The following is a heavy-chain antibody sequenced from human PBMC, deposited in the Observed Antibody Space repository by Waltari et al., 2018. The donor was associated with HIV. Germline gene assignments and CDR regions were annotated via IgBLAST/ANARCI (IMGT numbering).Heavy chain of an antibody. CDR2: MSSGGSTT. J-gene: IGHJ6*02. V-gene: IGHV3-74*01. Sequence: EVQLVESGGGSLQAGGSLRLSCAASGFAFRSYYIFWVRQAPGKGLVWVSRMSSGGSTTSYADSVKGRFTVSRDNARNTLYLQMNSLRAEDTAVYYCARYRPEVHYYNGMDVWGQGTTVTVSS. CDR1: GFAFRSYY. CDR3: ARYRPEVHYYNGMDV. D-gene: IGHD3-16*02.